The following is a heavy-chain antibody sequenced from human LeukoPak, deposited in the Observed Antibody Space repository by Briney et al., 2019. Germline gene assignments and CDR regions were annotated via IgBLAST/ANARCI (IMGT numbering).Heavy chain of an antibody. D-gene: IGHD1-26*01. J-gene: IGHJ4*02. V-gene: IGHV3-33*01. Sequence: PGRSLRLSCAASGFTVSSYGMQCARQAPGKGREWVAVIWYDGSNKYYADSVKGRFTISRDNSKNTLYLQMNSLRAEDTAVYYCAREIYSGSYNFDYWGQGTLVTVSS. CDR2: IWYDGSNK. CDR1: GFTVSSYG. CDR3: AREIYSGSYNFDY.